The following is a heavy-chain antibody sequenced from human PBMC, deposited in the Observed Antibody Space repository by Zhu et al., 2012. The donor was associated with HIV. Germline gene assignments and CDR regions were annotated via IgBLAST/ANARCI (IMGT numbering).Heavy chain of an antibody. D-gene: IGHD2-2*01. Sequence: QVQLQESGPGLVKPSQTLSLTCAVSGGSISSGGYSWSWIRQPPGKGLEWIGYIYHSGSTYYNPSLKSRVTISVDRSKNQFSLKLSSVTAADTAVYYCARGVVVPAAMNNWFDPWGQGTLVTVSS. CDR1: GGSISSGGYS. CDR2: IYHSGST. J-gene: IGHJ5*02. CDR3: ARGVVVPAAMNNWFDP. V-gene: IGHV4-30-2*01.